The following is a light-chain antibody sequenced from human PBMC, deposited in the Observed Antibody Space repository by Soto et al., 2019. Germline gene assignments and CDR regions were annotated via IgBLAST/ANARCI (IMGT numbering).Light chain of an antibody. CDR2: DAS. Sequence: EIVLTQSPATLSLSPGERATLSCRASQSVSNSLAWYQQKGGQAPRLLIYDASKRATGIPARFSGSGSGTDFTLTISSLEPEYFAVYFCQQRRDWPITFGGGTKVEIK. V-gene: IGKV3-11*01. J-gene: IGKJ4*01. CDR3: QQRRDWPIT. CDR1: QSVSNS.